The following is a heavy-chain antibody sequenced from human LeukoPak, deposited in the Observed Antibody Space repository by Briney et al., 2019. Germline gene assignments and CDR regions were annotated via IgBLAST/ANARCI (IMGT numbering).Heavy chain of an antibody. D-gene: IGHD6-19*01. J-gene: IGHJ5*02. CDR3: ARWIVLKSSGTNNWFDP. Sequence: SETLSLTCAVYGGSFSGYYWSWIRQPPGKGLEWIGSIYHSGSTYYNPSLKSRVTISVDTSKNQFSLKLSSVTAADTAVYYCARWIVLKSSGTNNWFDPWGQGTLVTVSS. V-gene: IGHV4-34*01. CDR2: IYHSGST. CDR1: GGSFSGYY.